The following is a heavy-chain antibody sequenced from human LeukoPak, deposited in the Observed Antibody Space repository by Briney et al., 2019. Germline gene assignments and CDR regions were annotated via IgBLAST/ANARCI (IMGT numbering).Heavy chain of an antibody. CDR3: ARGQWELLRYNYIDV. CDR1: GGSINNINYN. CDR2: VSYSGTR. Sequence: SETLSLTCVVSGGSINNINYNWGWIRQPPGKGLEWIGTVSYSGTRYYSPSLRGRLTMSVDTSKNHLSLRLNSVSAADTAVYYCARGQWELLRYNYIDVWGKGTTVTVSS. J-gene: IGHJ6*03. D-gene: IGHD1-26*01. V-gene: IGHV4-39*02.